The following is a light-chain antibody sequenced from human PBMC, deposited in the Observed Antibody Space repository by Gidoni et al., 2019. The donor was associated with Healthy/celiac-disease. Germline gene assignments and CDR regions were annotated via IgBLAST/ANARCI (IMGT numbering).Light chain of an antibody. V-gene: IGLV2-14*01. CDR3: SSYTSSSTLVV. Sequence: QSARTQPASVSGSPGLSITISCTGTSSDVGGYNYVSWYQQHPGKAPKLMIYEVSNRPSGVSNRFSGSKSGNTASLTISGLQAEEEADYYCSSYTSSSTLVVFGGGTKLTVL. CDR1: SSDVGGYNY. J-gene: IGLJ2*01. CDR2: EVS.